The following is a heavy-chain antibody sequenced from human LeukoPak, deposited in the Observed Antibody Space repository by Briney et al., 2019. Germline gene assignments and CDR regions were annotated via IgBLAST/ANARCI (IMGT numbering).Heavy chain of an antibody. J-gene: IGHJ5*02. CDR3: ASGLGRSWFDP. D-gene: IGHD3-16*01. Sequence: AAVKVSCKASGYTFTGYNMHWVRQAPGQGLEWMGWMSPNSGDTKYPQKFQGRVTMTRDTSISTAYMELTGLTFDDTAVYYCASGLGRSWFDPWGQGTLVTVS. V-gene: IGHV1-2*02. CDR2: MSPNSGDT. CDR1: GYTFTGYN.